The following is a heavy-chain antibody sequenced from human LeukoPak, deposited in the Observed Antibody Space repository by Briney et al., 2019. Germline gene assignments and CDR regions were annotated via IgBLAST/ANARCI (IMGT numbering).Heavy chain of an antibody. CDR1: GFTFSTYS. CDR3: ARGSGSSWYFYFDY. J-gene: IGHJ4*02. Sequence: PGGSLRLSCAASGFTFSTYSMNWVRQTPGKGLEWVSSISSSSSYIYYADSVKGRFTISRDNAKNSVYLQMNSLRAEDTDLYYCARGSGSSWYFYFDYWGQGTLVTVSS. CDR2: ISSSSSYI. V-gene: IGHV3-21*04. D-gene: IGHD6-13*01.